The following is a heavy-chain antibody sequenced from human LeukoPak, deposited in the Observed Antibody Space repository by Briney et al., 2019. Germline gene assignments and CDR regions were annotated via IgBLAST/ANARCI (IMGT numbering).Heavy chain of an antibody. CDR1: GFSVSNYY. CDR2: IYSGGST. Sequence: GGSLRLSCAVSGFSVSNYYMGWVRQAPGKGLEWVSIIYSGGSTYYADSVKGRFTISRDNSKNTLYLQMNSLKAEDTAVYYCARAPYSSSPGWGQGTLVTVSS. CDR3: ARAPYSSSPG. V-gene: IGHV3-53*01. D-gene: IGHD6-6*01. J-gene: IGHJ4*02.